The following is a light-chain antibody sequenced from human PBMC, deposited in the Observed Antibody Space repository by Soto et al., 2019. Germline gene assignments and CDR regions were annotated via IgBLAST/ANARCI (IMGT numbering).Light chain of an antibody. CDR1: QSISTY. CDR3: QQYNTYRT. V-gene: IGKV1-39*01. Sequence: IQMSTSPSSLSASVGDRVTITCRASQSISTYLNWYQQKAGLAPKLLIYAASSLQSGVPSRFSGSGSGTEFTLTISSLQPDDFATYYCQQYNTYRTFGQGTKVDIK. J-gene: IGKJ1*01. CDR2: AAS.